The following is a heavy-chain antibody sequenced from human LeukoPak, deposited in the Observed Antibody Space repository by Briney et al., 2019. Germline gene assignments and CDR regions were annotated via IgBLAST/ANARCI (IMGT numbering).Heavy chain of an antibody. CDR1: GFTFSSYA. J-gene: IGHJ3*02. V-gene: IGHV3-23*01. CDR2: ISGSGGST. Sequence: GGSLRLSCAASGFTFSSYAMSWVRQAPGKGLEWVSAISGSGGSTYYADSVKGRFPISRDNSKNTLYWQLNSLRAEDTAVYYCAKDGVGYYYDSSGYGDAFDIWGQGTMVTVSS. CDR3: AKDGVGYYYDSSGYGDAFDI. D-gene: IGHD3-22*01.